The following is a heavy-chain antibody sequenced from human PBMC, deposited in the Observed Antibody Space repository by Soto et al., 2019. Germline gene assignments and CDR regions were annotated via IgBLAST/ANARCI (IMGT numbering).Heavy chain of an antibody. CDR2: IRSKANSYAT. CDR3: TSGLGDTHYYYYYGMDV. CDR1: GFTFSGSA. D-gene: IGHD4-17*01. Sequence: EVQLVESGGGLVQPGGSLKLSCAASGFTFSGSAMHWVRQASGKGLEWVGRIRSKANSYATAYAASVKGRFTISRDDSKNTAYLQMNSLKTEDTAVYYCTSGLGDTHYYYYYGMDVWGQGTTVTVSS. V-gene: IGHV3-73*02. J-gene: IGHJ6*02.